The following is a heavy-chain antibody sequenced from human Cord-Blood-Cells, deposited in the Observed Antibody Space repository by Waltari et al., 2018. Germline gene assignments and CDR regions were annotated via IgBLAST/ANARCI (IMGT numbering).Heavy chain of an antibody. Sequence: QLQLQESGPGLVKPSETLSLTCTVSGGFIISSSYYWGWIRQPPGKGLEWSGSIHYSGSTDYNPSLKSRVTISVDTSKNQFSLKLSSVTAADTAVYYCARLDFWSGYYDYWGQGTLVTVSS. CDR2: IHYSGST. CDR3: ARLDFWSGYYDY. V-gene: IGHV4-39*01. CDR1: GGFIISSSYY. D-gene: IGHD3-3*01. J-gene: IGHJ4*02.